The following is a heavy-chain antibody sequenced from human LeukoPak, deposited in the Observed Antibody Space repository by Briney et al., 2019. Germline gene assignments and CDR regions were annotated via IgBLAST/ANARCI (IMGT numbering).Heavy chain of an antibody. J-gene: IGHJ4*02. CDR3: ARAIKSLAVAGYDY. CDR2: ISSSGYTI. Sequence: PGGSLRLSCAASGFTFSDYEMNWVRQAPGKGLEWVSYISSSGYTIYHADSVKGRFTIPRDNARNSLYLQINSLRAEDTAVYYCARAIKSLAVAGYDYWGQGTLVTVSS. D-gene: IGHD6-19*01. CDR1: GFTFSDYE. V-gene: IGHV3-48*03.